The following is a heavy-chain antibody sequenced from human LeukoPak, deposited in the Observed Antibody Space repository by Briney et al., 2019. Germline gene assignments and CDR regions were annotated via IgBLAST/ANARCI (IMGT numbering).Heavy chain of an antibody. CDR1: GGTFTSYA. CDR2: IIPIFGIA. D-gene: IGHD1-26*01. J-gene: IGHJ6*03. CDR3: ARDRGLRELLNYYYYYMDV. Sequence: GASVKVSCKASGGTFTSYAISWVRQAPGQGLGWVGGIIPIFGIANYAQNFQGRVTITTDESASTAYIELSSLRSEDTAVYYRARDRGLRELLNYYYYYMDVWGKGTTVTVSS. V-gene: IGHV1-69*05.